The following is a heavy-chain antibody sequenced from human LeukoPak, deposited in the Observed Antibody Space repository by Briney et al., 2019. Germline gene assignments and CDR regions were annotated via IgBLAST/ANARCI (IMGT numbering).Heavy chain of an antibody. Sequence: SETLSLTCTVSGGSISSYYWSWIRQPPGKGLEWIGYIYDSGSTYYNPSLKSRITISVDTSENRFPLELSSVTATDTAVYYCARDCSGGSCYGAFDIWGQGTMVTVSS. CDR3: ARDCSGGSCYGAFDI. CDR2: IYDSGST. V-gene: IGHV4-59*12. CDR1: GGSISSYY. D-gene: IGHD2-15*01. J-gene: IGHJ3*02.